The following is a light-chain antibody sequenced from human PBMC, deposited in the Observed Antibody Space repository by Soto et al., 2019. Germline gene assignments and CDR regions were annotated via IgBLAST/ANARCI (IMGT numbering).Light chain of an antibody. CDR3: QQYASSQLT. J-gene: IGKJ4*01. CDR2: GAS. CDR1: QSVRSNY. V-gene: IGKV3-20*01. Sequence: EIVLTQSPGTLSLSSGERATLSCRASQSVRSNYLAWYQQKPGQAPRLLIYGASSRATGIPDRFGGSGSGTDLTLTISRLEPEDFALYYCQQYASSQLTFGGGTKVEIK.